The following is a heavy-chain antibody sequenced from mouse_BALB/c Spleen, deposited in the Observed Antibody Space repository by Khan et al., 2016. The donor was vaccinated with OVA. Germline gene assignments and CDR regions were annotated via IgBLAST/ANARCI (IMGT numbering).Heavy chain of an antibody. Sequence: VQLQQSGPELVEPGASVKMSCKTSGYTFTNYVLHWVKQRPGQGLEWIAYINPDNAGTRYNEIFRGKATLTSDISSNTAYLELSSLTSEDSAVYYCARGASSWVFSCPYLGQGTLVTVSA. V-gene: IGHV1S136*01. CDR1: GYTFTNYV. J-gene: IGHJ3*01. D-gene: IGHD4-1*01. CDR2: INPDNAGT. CDR3: ARGASSWVFSCPY.